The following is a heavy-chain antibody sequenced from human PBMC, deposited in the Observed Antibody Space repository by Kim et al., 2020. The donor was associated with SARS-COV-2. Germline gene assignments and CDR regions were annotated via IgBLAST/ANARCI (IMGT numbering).Heavy chain of an antibody. CDR3: TSVPGTTLASWDAFDI. J-gene: IGHJ3*02. Sequence: GGSLRLSCAASGFTFSSSAMHWVRQASGKGLEWVGRIRSKANSYASAYAASVKGRFSISRDDSKNTAYLQMNSLKTVDTAVYYCTSVPGTTLASWDAFDIWGQGTMVTVSS. D-gene: IGHD1-7*01. CDR2: IRSKANSYAS. CDR1: GFTFSSSA. V-gene: IGHV3-73*01.